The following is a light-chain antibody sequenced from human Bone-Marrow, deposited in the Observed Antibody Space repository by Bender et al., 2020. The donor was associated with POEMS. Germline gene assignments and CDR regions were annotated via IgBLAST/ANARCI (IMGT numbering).Light chain of an antibody. CDR3: QAWDSSTVV. J-gene: IGLJ3*02. V-gene: IGLV3-1*01. Sequence: SYELTQPPSVSVSPGQTASITCSGDKLGNKYVCWYQQKPGQSPLLVIYQDTQRPSGIPERFSGSNSGNTATLTISGTQAMDEADYYCQAWDSSTVVFGGGTKLTVL. CDR2: QDT. CDR1: KLGNKY.